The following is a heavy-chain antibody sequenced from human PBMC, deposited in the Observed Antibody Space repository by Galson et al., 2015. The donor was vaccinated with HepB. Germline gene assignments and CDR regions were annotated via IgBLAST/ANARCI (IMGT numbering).Heavy chain of an antibody. V-gene: IGHV1-18*04. CDR1: GYTFTSYG. CDR2: ISAYNGNT. J-gene: IGHJ6*02. D-gene: IGHD2-2*03. CDR3: ATFLGYCSSTSCFFYYGMDV. Sequence: SVKVSCKASGYTFTSYGISWVRQAPGQGLEWMGWISAYNGNTNYAQKLQGRVTMTTDTSTSTAYMELRSLRSDDTAVYYCATFLGYCSSTSCFFYYGMDVWGQGTTVTVSS.